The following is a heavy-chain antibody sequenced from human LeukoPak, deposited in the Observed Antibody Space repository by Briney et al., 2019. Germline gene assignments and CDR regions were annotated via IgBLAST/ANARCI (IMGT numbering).Heavy chain of an antibody. CDR3: AKDPVAFDI. CDR1: GFTFSSYG. Sequence: GGSLRLSCAASGFTFSSYGMHWVRQAPGKGLEWVAVIWYDGSNKYYADSVKGRFTISRDNSKNTLYLQMNSLRAEDTAVYYCAKDPVAFDIWGQGTMVTVSS. V-gene: IGHV3-33*06. J-gene: IGHJ3*02. CDR2: IWYDGSNK.